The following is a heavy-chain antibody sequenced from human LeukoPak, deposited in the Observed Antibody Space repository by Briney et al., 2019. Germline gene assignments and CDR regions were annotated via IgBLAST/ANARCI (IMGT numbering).Heavy chain of an antibody. D-gene: IGHD3-22*01. Sequence: GGSLRLSCVASGITFGSYWMNWVRQAPGKGLEWVANIDPDGSEKDYVESVKGRLTISRDNAKKILYLQMNSLRADDTAVYYCAIPSSYDGSRYYHAYWGQGTLVSVSS. CDR2: IDPDGSEK. J-gene: IGHJ4*02. CDR1: GITFGSYW. V-gene: IGHV3-7*01. CDR3: AIPSSYDGSRYYHAY.